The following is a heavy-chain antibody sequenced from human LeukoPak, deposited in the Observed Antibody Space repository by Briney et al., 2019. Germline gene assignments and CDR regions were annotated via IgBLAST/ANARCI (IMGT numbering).Heavy chain of an antibody. CDR3: ARDRHLDVDTAMVAGYYYGMDV. V-gene: IGHV1-46*01. D-gene: IGHD5-18*01. CDR2: INPSGGST. Sequence: GASVKVSCKASGYTFTSYYMHWVRQAPGQGLEWMGIINPSGGSTSYAQKFQGRVTMTRDTSTSTVYMELSSLRSEDTAVYYCARDRHLDVDTAMVAGYYYGMDVWGQGTTVTVSS. CDR1: GYTFTSYY. J-gene: IGHJ6*02.